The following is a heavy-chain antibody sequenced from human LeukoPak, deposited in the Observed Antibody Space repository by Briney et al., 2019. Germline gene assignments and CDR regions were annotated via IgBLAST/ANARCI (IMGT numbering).Heavy chain of an antibody. Sequence: ASVKVSCKASGYTFTGYYMHWVRQAPGQGLEWMGWINPNSGGTNYAQKFQGRVTMTRDTSISTAYMELSRLRSDDTAVYYCARPSTCRGGSCTTLDYWGQGTLVTVSS. J-gene: IGHJ4*02. CDR3: ARPSTCRGGSCTTLDY. D-gene: IGHD2-15*01. CDR2: INPNSGGT. CDR1: GYTFTGYY. V-gene: IGHV1-2*02.